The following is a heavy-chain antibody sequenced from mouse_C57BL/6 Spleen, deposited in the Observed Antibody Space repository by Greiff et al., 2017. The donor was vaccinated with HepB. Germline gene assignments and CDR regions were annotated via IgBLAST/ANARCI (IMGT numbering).Heavy chain of an antibody. D-gene: IGHD2-12*01. CDR2: IDPSDSET. V-gene: IGHV1-52*01. J-gene: IGHJ2*01. Sequence: QVQLQQSGAELVRPGSSVKLSCKASGYTFTSYWMHWVKQRPIQGLEWIGNIDPSDSETHYNQKFKDKATLTVDKSSSTAYMQLSSLTSEDSAVYYCARGAYYSYYFDYWGQGTTLTVSS. CDR3: ARGAYYSYYFDY. CDR1: GYTFTSYW.